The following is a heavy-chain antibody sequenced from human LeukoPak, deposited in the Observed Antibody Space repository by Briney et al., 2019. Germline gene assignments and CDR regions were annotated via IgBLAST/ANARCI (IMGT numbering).Heavy chain of an antibody. Sequence: GGSLRLSCAASGYTFSRYWIHWVRQAPGKGLVWVSRINTDGTITTYADSVKGRFTTSRDNAKNILYLQMNSLRVEDTAVYYCARDFSGYDDYWGQGTLVTVSS. V-gene: IGHV3-74*01. D-gene: IGHD3-22*01. CDR3: ARDFSGYDDY. CDR1: GYTFSRYW. J-gene: IGHJ4*02. CDR2: INTDGTIT.